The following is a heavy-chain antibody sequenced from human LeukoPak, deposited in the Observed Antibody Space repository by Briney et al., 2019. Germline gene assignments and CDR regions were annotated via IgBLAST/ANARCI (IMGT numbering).Heavy chain of an antibody. D-gene: IGHD3-3*01. V-gene: IGHV1-18*01. Sequence: GASVKVSCKASGYTFTSYGISWVRQAPGQGLEWMGWISAYNGNTNYAQKLQGRVTMTTDTSTSTAYMELRSLRSDDTAVYYCARTPWVTIFGVVPTPLGYWGQGTLVTVSS. CDR1: GYTFTSYG. CDR3: ARTPWVTIFGVVPTPLGY. CDR2: ISAYNGNT. J-gene: IGHJ4*02.